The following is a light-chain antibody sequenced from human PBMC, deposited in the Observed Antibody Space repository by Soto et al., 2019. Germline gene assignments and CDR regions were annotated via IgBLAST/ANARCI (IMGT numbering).Light chain of an antibody. CDR2: DVS. V-gene: IGLV2-14*03. J-gene: IGLJ1*01. CDR3: SSYTSSTTHV. Sequence: QSALTQPASVSGSPGQSITISCTGTSSDVGGYNYVSWYQQHPGKAPKLLINDVSNRPSGISDRFSGSKSGNTASLTISGLQAEDVADYYCSSYTSSTTHVVGTGTNVTVL. CDR1: SSDVGGYNY.